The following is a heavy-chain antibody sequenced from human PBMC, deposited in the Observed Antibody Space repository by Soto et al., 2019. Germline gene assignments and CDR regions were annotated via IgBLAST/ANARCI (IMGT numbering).Heavy chain of an antibody. V-gene: IGHV4-34*01. CDR1: GGSFSGYY. CDR2: INHSGST. D-gene: IGHD2-2*01. CDR3: SRGAIPDPICSSNSRYPDFAY. J-gene: IGHJ4*02. Sequence: SETLSLTCAVYGGSFSGYYWSWIRQPPGKGLEWIGEINHSGSTNYNPSLKSRVTISVDTSKNQFSLKLSSVTAADTAVYYCSRGAIPDPICSSNSRYPDFAYWSQESLVTVPS.